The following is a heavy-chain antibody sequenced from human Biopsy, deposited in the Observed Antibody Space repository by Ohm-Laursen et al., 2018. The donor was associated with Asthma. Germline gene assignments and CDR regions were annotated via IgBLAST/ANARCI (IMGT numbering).Heavy chain of an antibody. V-gene: IGHV1-69*13. Sequence: VKISCKASGDSFSNYAIRWVRQAPGQGLEWMGGLIPVLGTPDHAQMFEGRVTITADESTSTAYMELSSLSSEDTAVYYCARGYSGSDRIVYYYSGLEVWGQGTTVTVSS. J-gene: IGHJ6*02. CDR1: GDSFSNYA. CDR2: LIPVLGTP. D-gene: IGHD5-12*01. CDR3: ARGYSGSDRIVYYYSGLEV.